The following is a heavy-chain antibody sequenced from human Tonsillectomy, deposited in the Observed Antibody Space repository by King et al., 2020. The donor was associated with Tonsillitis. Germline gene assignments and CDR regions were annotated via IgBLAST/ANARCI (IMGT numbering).Heavy chain of an antibody. Sequence: VQLVESGGNLVQPAGSLRLSCAVSGVTFNKFWMTWVRQAPGKGLEWVANINQDGSEKYYLDSMEGRFTITRDNAENSLFLQMNSLRAEDTAMYYCVILPFYWGRGTLVTVSS. CDR3: VILPFY. D-gene: IGHD3-16*01. J-gene: IGHJ4*02. CDR1: GVTFNKFW. CDR2: INQDGSEK. V-gene: IGHV3-7*03.